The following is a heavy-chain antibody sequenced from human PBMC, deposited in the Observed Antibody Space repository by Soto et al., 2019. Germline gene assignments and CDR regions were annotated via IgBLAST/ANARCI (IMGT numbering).Heavy chain of an antibody. J-gene: IGHJ4*02. CDR2: IYSGGNP. CDR3: ARGPNSDC. CDR1: GFSVGGNY. D-gene: IGHD2-21*01. Sequence: EERLVQSGGGLVQPGGSLRLSCAAYGFSVGGNYMSWVRQAPGQGLELVSLIYSGGNPFYADSMKARFTLSRDNSYHQLYVQLVGLRAEDGAVYYCARGPNSDCWGQGTLVILPS. V-gene: IGHV3-53*01.